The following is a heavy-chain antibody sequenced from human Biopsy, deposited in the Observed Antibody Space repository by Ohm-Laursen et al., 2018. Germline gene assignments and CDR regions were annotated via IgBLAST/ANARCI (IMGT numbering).Heavy chain of an antibody. CDR2: IYYTGST. J-gene: IGHJ4*02. CDR3: ARHGSQGYCTGGSCVDY. D-gene: IGHD2-15*01. Sequence: TLSLTWTVSRDSISNYYWTWIRQSPGKGLEWIGYIYYTGSTNYNPSVKSRVTISVDTSKNQFSLKLSSATAADTAVFYCARHGSQGYCTGGSCVDYWGQGALVTVSS. V-gene: IGHV4-59*08. CDR1: RDSISNYY.